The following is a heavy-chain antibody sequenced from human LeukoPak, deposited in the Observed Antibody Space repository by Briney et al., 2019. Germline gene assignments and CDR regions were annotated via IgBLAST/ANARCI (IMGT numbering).Heavy chain of an antibody. CDR2: IYSGGST. Sequence: GGSLRLSCAASGFSVSRNYMTWVRQAPGEGLEWVSLIYSGGSTSYADSVKGRFTISRDNSKNTLYLQMNSLRAEDTAVYYCARKTDHQTGGDYWGQGTLVTVSS. V-gene: IGHV3-66*01. CDR3: ARKTDHQTGGDY. J-gene: IGHJ4*02. D-gene: IGHD1-1*01. CDR1: GFSVSRNY.